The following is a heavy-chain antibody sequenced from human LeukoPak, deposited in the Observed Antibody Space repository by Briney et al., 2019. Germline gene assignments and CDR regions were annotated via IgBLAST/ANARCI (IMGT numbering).Heavy chain of an antibody. CDR1: GFIFNNYA. Sequence: PSGGSLRLSCVGSGFIFNNYAMHWVRQPPGKGLEWVSGISWNSGSIDYADSVKGRFTISREHAKNSLYLQMNSLRVEDTAFYYCAKDNRRHYTSGPNPDSLHWGQGALVTVSS. J-gene: IGHJ4*02. V-gene: IGHV3-9*01. CDR3: AKDNRRHYTSGPNPDSLH. D-gene: IGHD6-19*01. CDR2: ISWNSGSI.